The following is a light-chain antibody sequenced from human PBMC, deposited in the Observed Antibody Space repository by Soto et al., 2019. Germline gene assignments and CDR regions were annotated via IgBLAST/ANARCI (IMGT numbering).Light chain of an antibody. V-gene: IGKV3-15*01. CDR1: RSVGDN. J-gene: IGKJ4*01. CDR3: RQYDDWPPLT. CDR2: DAS. Sequence: TVMTQSPAALSVSPGDRASLSCRASRSVGDNLAWYQVRPGQSPRLLIFDASTRATGVPVRFTGSGSGTEFTLTIASLQSDDIATYYCRQYDDWPPLTFGGGTKV.